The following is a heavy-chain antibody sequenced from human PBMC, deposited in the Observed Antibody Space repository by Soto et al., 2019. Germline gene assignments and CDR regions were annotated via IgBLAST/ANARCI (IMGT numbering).Heavy chain of an antibody. CDR3: ARELRYFDWLLQAIDY. V-gene: IGHV1-18*01. J-gene: IGHJ4*02. D-gene: IGHD3-9*01. CDR2: ISAYNGNT. CDR1: GYTFTSYG. Sequence: ASVKVSCKASGYTFTSYGSSWVRQAPGQGLEWMGWISAYNGNTNYAQKLQGRVTMTTDTSTSTAYMELRSLRSDDTAVYYCARELRYFDWLLQAIDYWGQGTLVTVSS.